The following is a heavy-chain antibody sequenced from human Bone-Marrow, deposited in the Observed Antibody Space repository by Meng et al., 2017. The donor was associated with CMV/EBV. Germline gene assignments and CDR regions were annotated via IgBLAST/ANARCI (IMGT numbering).Heavy chain of an antibody. Sequence: ASVKVSCKASGYTFTGYYMHWVRQAPGQGLEWMGWINPNSGGTNYAQKFQGRVTMTRDTSISTAYMELSRLRSDDTAVYYWARVAGYCSSTSCYNSQRARFDYWGQGTLVTVSS. V-gene: IGHV1-2*02. J-gene: IGHJ4*02. CDR3: ARVAGYCSSTSCYNSQRARFDY. D-gene: IGHD2-2*01. CDR1: GYTFTGYY. CDR2: INPNSGGT.